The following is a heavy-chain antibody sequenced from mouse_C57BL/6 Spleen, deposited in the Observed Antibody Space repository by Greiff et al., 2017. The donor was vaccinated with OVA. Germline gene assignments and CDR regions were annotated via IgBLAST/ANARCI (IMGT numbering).Heavy chain of an antibody. CDR1: GYTFTSYW. CDR2: IYPGSGST. V-gene: IGHV1-55*01. D-gene: IGHD1-1*01. CDR3: AKFDYYGSSYGYFDV. J-gene: IGHJ1*03. Sequence: QVQLQQPGAELVKPGASVKMSCKASGYTFTSYWITWVKQRPGQGLEWIGDIYPGSGSTNYNEKFKGKATLTVDTSSSTAYMQLSSLTSEDSAVYYCAKFDYYGSSYGYFDVWGTGTTVTVSS.